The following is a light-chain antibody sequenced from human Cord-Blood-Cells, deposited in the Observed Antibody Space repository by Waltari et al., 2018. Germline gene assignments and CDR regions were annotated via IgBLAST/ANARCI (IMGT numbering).Light chain of an antibody. Sequence: QSALTQPASVSGSPGQSITISCTGTSSDVGGYNYVSWYQQHPGKAPKLMIYDVSKRPSGVSYRFSGSKSGNTASLTISGLQAEDEADYYCSSYTSSSTVFGGGTQLTVL. J-gene: IGLJ7*01. CDR1: SSDVGGYNY. V-gene: IGLV2-14*01. CDR3: SSYTSSSTV. CDR2: DVS.